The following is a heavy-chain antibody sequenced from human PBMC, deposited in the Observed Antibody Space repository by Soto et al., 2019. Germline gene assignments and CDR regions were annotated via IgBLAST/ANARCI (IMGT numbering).Heavy chain of an antibody. V-gene: IGHV4-39*07. D-gene: IGHD4-17*01. J-gene: IGHJ4*02. CDR3: ARGRYGDYTS. Sequence: SETLSLTCTVSGGSLSSSSYYWGWIRQPPGKGLEWIGSIYYSGSTYYNPSLKSRVTISVDTSKNQFSLKLSSVTAADTAVYFCARGRYGDYTSWGQGTLVTVSS. CDR1: GGSLSSSSYY. CDR2: IYYSGST.